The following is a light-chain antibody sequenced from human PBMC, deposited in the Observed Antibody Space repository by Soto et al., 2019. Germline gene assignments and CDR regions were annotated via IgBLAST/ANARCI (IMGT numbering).Light chain of an antibody. CDR1: QGISSY. CDR2: AAS. V-gene: IGKV1-9*01. J-gene: IGKJ4*01. Sequence: DIQLTQSPSFLSASVGDRVTITCRASQGISSYLVWYQQKPGKAPKLLIYAASTLQSGVPSRFSGSASGTEFTLTSSSLQPEDFASYYCQQLNSYPLTFGGGTKVEIK. CDR3: QQLNSYPLT.